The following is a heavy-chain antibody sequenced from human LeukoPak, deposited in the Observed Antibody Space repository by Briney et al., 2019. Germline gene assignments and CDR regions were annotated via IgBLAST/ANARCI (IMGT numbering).Heavy chain of an antibody. Sequence: GSSVKVSCKASGGTFSSYAISWVRQAPGQGLEWMGGIIPSFGTANYAQKFQGRVTITTDESTSTAYMELSSLRSEDTAVYYWARGGQPLAYCGGDCYRPFDYWGQGTLVTVSS. D-gene: IGHD2-21*02. CDR3: ARGGQPLAYCGGDCYRPFDY. V-gene: IGHV1-69*05. J-gene: IGHJ4*02. CDR2: IIPSFGTA. CDR1: GGTFSSYA.